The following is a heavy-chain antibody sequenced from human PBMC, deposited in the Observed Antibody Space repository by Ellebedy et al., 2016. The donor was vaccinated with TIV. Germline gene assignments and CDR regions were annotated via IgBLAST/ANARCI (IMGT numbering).Heavy chain of an antibody. CDR2: INPNSGGT. CDR3: ARGRLYGDYGYGVDV. D-gene: IGHD4-17*01. J-gene: IGHJ6*02. CDR1: GYTFTDYF. V-gene: IGHV1-2*02. Sequence: ASVKVSCKSSGYTFTDYFMHWVRQAPGQGLEWMGWINPNSGGTVYAQKFQDRVTMTRDTSINTAYMELSSLRSDDTAVYYCARGRLYGDYGYGVDVWGQGTTVTVSS.